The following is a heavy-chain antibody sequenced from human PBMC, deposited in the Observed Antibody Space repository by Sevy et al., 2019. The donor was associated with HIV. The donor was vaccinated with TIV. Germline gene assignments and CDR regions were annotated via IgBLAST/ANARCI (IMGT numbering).Heavy chain of an antibody. J-gene: IGHJ4*02. CDR1: GFAFNDYS. CDR3: AREGCSRPHDY. Sequence: GGSLRLSCAASGFAFNDYSMSWIRKAPGKGLEWVATLSFGCGKINYADSVKGRFTISRDNSKNSFYLQMDNLRVEDTALYYCAREGCSRPHDYWGQGTRVTVSS. V-gene: IGHV3-23*01. D-gene: IGHD2-2*01. CDR2: LSFGCGKI.